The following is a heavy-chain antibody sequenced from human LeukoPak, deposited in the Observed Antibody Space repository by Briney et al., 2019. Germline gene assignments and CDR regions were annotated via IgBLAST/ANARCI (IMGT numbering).Heavy chain of an antibody. CDR1: GFTFGDYA. J-gene: IGHJ4*02. D-gene: IGHD1-7*01. V-gene: IGHV3-49*04. Sequence: GRSLRLSCTASGFTFGDYAMSWVRQAPGKGLEWVAFIRGKAYGGTTEYAASVKGRFTISRDDSKGIAYLQMNSLKTEDTAVYYCTRGGRLTGTTNYWGQGTLVTVSS. CDR2: IRGKAYGGTT. CDR3: TRGGRLTGTTNY.